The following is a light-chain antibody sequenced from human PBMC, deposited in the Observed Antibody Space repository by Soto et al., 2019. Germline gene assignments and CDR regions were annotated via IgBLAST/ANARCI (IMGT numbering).Light chain of an antibody. Sequence: EIEMTQSPATLSVSPGERATLSCRASQSVSSKLAWYQQKPGQAPRLLIYDASTRANGIPARFSGSGSGTEFTLTISSLQSEDFAVYYCQRYNNWPYTFGQGTKLEIK. CDR1: QSVSSK. V-gene: IGKV3-15*01. J-gene: IGKJ2*01. CDR2: DAS. CDR3: QRYNNWPYT.